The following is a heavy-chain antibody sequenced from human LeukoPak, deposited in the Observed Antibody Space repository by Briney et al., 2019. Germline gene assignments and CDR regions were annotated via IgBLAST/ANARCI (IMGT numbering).Heavy chain of an antibody. Sequence: GGSLRLSCAASGFTLSNSWMHWVRQAPGKGLEWVSVTYTGGNSYYADSVKGRFTISRDNSKNTLHLQMNSLRAEDTAVYYCAKRRSFTIFGVVTFDYWGQGTLVTVSS. CDR1: GFTLSNSW. V-gene: IGHV3-53*01. J-gene: IGHJ4*02. CDR2: TYTGGNS. D-gene: IGHD3-3*01. CDR3: AKRRSFTIFGVVTFDY.